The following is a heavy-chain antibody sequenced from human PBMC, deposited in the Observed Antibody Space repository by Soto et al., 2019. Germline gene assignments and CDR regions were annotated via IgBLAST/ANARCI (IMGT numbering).Heavy chain of an antibody. Sequence: SETLSLTCTVSGGSISSGDYYWSWIRQPPGKGLEWIGYIYYSGSTYYNPSLKSRVTISVDTSKNQFSLKLSSVTAADTAVYYCARQVVPAAIPGVPYYYGMDVWGQGTTVTVSS. J-gene: IGHJ6*02. CDR3: ARQVVPAAIPGVPYYYGMDV. V-gene: IGHV4-30-4*01. D-gene: IGHD2-2*02. CDR1: GGSISSGDYY. CDR2: IYYSGST.